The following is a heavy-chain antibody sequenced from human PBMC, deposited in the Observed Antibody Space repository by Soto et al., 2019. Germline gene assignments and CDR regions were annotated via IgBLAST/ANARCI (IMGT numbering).Heavy chain of an antibody. V-gene: IGHV1-46*01. CDR2: IKPSGGST. D-gene: IGHD3-9*01. J-gene: IGHJ4*02. Sequence: ASVKVSCKASGYTFTSYYMHWVRQAPGQGLEWMGIIKPSGGSTSYAQKFQGRVTMTRDTSTSTVYIELSSLRSEDTAVYYCARDILYYDILTGYYRVEGFDYWGQGTLVTVSS. CDR3: ARDILYYDILTGYYRVEGFDY. CDR1: GYTFTSYY.